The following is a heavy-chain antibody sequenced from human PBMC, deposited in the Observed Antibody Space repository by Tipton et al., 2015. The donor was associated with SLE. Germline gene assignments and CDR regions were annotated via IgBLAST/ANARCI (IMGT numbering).Heavy chain of an antibody. CDR2: FHNSGST. D-gene: IGHD4-17*01. Sequence: TLSLTCTVSGGSISSSSYNWVWIRQSPGKGLEWIGTFHNSGSTYYNTSLKSRVTIVVDTSKNQFSLKLSSVTAADTAVYYCARMGYGDGFDVWGQGTTVTVSS. CDR1: GGSISSSSYN. CDR3: ARMGYGDGFDV. J-gene: IGHJ6*02. V-gene: IGHV4-39*01.